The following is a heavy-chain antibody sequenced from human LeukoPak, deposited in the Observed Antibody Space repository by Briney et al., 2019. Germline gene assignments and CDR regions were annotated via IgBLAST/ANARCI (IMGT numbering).Heavy chain of an antibody. CDR1: GFTFSSYS. V-gene: IGHV3-33*01. D-gene: IGHD2-15*01. Sequence: GGSLRLSCAASGFTFSSYSMHWVRQAPGKGLEWVAVIWYDGSNKYYADSVKGRFTISRDNSKNTLYLQMNSLRAEDTAVYYCARGYPLGRYYYYGMDVWGQGTTVTVSS. CDR3: ARGYPLGRYYYYGMDV. J-gene: IGHJ6*02. CDR2: IWYDGSNK.